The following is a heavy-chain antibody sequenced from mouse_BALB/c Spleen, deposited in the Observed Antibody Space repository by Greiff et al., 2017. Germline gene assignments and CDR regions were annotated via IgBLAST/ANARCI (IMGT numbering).Heavy chain of an antibody. J-gene: IGHJ1*01. D-gene: IGHD1-2*01. CDR1: GFSLTSYG. CDR2: IWSGGST. V-gene: IGHV2-2*02. CDR3: ARVLRLPYFDV. Sequence: VQLVESGPGLVQPSQSLSITCTVSGFSLTSYGVHWVRQSPGKGLEWLGVIWSGGSTDYNAAFISRLSISKDNSKSQVFFKMNSLQANDTAIYYCARVLRLPYFDVWGAGTTVTVSS.